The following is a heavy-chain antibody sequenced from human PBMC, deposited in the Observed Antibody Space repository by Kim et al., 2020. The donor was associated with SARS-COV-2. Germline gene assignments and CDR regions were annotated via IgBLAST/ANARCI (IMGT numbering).Heavy chain of an antibody. CDR3: VKGISSSGRYYFDY. V-gene: IGHV3-9*01. Sequence: GGSLRLSCVASGFTFDDHAMHWVRQAPGKGLEWVSGIIWNSRTIGYADSVKGRLTISRDNAKKSLYLQMNSMRAEDTALYYCVKGISSSGRYYFDYWGQGTLVTVSS. D-gene: IGHD3-22*01. CDR1: GFTFDDHA. CDR2: IIWNSRTI. J-gene: IGHJ4*02.